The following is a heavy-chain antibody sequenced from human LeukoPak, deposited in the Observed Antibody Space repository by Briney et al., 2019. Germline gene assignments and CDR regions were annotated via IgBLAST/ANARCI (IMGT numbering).Heavy chain of an antibody. CDR1: GFTFSSYA. V-gene: IGHV3-30-3*01. CDR2: ISYDGSNK. D-gene: IGHD3-3*01. Sequence: GGSLRLSCAASGFTFSSYAMHWVRQAPGKGLEWVAVISYDGSNKYYADSVKGRFTISRDNSKNTLYLQMNSLRAEDTAVYYCARGVIFGVVIQPPNDYWGQGTLVTVSS. CDR3: ARGVIFGVVIQPPNDY. J-gene: IGHJ4*02.